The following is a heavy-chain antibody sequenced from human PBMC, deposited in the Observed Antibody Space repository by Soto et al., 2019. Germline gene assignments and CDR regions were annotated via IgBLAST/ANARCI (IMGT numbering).Heavy chain of an antibody. Sequence: TSETLSLTCTVSGGSSSRTGYYWGWIRQSPGKGMEWIGSIYYNGGAFYNPSLKRRVTISLDTSKNQFSLKLSSVTAADTAVYYCARTYGDYVLDYWGQGTLVTVSS. V-gene: IGHV4-39*07. D-gene: IGHD4-17*01. CDR3: ARTYGDYVLDY. CDR1: GGSSSRTGYY. J-gene: IGHJ4*02. CDR2: IYYNGGA.